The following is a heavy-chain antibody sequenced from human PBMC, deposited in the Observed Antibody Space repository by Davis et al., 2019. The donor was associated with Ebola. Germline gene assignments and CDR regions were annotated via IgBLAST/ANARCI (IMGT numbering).Heavy chain of an antibody. Sequence: SETLSLTCTVSGGSISSGGYYWGWIRQPPGKGLEWIGSIYYSGSTYYNPSLKSRVTISVDTSKNQFSLKLSSVTAADTAVYYCAREFSDIWGQGTMVTVSS. CDR1: GGSISSGGYY. V-gene: IGHV4-39*02. J-gene: IGHJ3*02. CDR3: AREFSDI. CDR2: IYYSGST.